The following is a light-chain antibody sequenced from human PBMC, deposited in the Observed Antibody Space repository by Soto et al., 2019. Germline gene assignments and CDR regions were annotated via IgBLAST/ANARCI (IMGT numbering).Light chain of an antibody. J-gene: IGKJ5*01. CDR3: QQSINDPLT. CDR2: DAS. Sequence: NELTRSVSRQTAAVGDRGTITYRASQTISTWLAWYQHKPGKAPNLLIYDASTLMSGVPSRFSGSGSGIEFTLAISTLQPGDFATQYCQQSINDPLTFGPGTRLEIK. V-gene: IGKV1-5*01. CDR1: QTISTW.